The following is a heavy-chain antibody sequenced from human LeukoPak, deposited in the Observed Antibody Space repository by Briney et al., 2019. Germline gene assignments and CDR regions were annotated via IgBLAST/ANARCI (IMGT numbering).Heavy chain of an antibody. V-gene: IGHV1-69*05. CDR1: GGTFSSYA. CDR3: ARQRGYCSSTSCYTGDAFDI. CDR2: IIPIFGTA. D-gene: IGHD2-2*02. J-gene: IGHJ3*02. Sequence: ASVKVSCKASGGTFSSYAISWVRQAPGQGLEWMGGIIPIFGTANYAQKFQGRVTITTDESTSTAYMELSSLRSEDTAVYYCARQRGYCSSTSCYTGDAFDIWGQGTMVTVSS.